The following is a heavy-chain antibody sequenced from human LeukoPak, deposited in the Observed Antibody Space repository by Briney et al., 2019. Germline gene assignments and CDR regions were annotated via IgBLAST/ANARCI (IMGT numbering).Heavy chain of an antibody. D-gene: IGHD6-19*01. Sequence: GGSLRLSCAASGFTFSDYYMSWIRQAPGKGLEWVSYISTSGSTIYYADSVKGRFTISSDNAKNSLYLQMNSLRAEDTAVYYCARAGEGQWLVQYYYYGMDVWGQGTTVTVSS. CDR2: ISTSGSTI. CDR3: ARAGEGQWLVQYYYYGMDV. J-gene: IGHJ6*02. CDR1: GFTFSDYY. V-gene: IGHV3-11*01.